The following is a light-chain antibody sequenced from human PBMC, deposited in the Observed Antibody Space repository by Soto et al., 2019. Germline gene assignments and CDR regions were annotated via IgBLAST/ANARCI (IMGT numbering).Light chain of an antibody. V-gene: IGKV1-17*01. CDR1: QSISSY. CDR2: AAS. J-gene: IGKJ1*01. CDR3: QQLNSYPWT. Sequence: DIQMTQSPSSLSSSLGDRVTITCRASQSISSYLNWYQQKPGKAPKLLIYAASSLQSGVPSRFSGDGSGTEFTLTISSLRTEDFATYDCQQLNSYPWTFGQGTKVDIK.